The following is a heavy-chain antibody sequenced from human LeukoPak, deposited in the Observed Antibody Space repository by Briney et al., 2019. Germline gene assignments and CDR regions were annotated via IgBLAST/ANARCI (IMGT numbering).Heavy chain of an antibody. CDR3: VKDLTGGFDY. Sequence: GGSLRLSCSASGSTFSSYAMHWVRQAPGKRLEYVSAISSNGGSTYYADSVKGRFTISRDNSKNTLYLQMSSLRAEDTAVYYCVKDLTGGFDYWGQGTLVTVSS. J-gene: IGHJ4*02. CDR2: ISSNGGST. CDR1: GSTFSSYA. V-gene: IGHV3-64D*06. D-gene: IGHD7-27*01.